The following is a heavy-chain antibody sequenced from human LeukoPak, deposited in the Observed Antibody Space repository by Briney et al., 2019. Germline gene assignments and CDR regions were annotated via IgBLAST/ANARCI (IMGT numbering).Heavy chain of an antibody. CDR3: ARHGRKLSSGWYGGRTGTNKGEKFDY. V-gene: IGHV4-34*01. CDR2: INHSGST. CDR1: GGSFSGYY. Sequence: KPSETLSLTCAVYGGSFSGYYWSWIRQPPGKGLEWIGEINHSGSTNYNPSLKSRVTISVDTSKNQFSLKLSSVTAADTAVYYCARHGRKLSSGWYGGRTGTNKGEKFDYWGQGTLVTVSS. D-gene: IGHD6-19*01. J-gene: IGHJ4*02.